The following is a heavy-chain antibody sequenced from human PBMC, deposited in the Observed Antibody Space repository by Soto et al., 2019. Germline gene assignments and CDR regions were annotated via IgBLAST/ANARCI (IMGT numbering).Heavy chain of an antibody. Sequence: GGSLRLSCAASGFTFSSYGMHWVRQAPGKGLEWVAVIWYDGSNKYYADSVKGRFTISRDNSKNTLYLQMNSLRAEDTAVYYCARDHSSGWSYFDYWGQGTPVTVSS. J-gene: IGHJ4*02. D-gene: IGHD6-19*01. CDR2: IWYDGSNK. V-gene: IGHV3-33*01. CDR3: ARDHSSGWSYFDY. CDR1: GFTFSSYG.